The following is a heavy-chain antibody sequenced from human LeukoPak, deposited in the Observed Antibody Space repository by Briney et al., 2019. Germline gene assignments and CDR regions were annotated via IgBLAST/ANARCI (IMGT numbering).Heavy chain of an antibody. Sequence: SETLSLTCTVSGGSINSYYWSWIRQPPGKGLEWIGYIYYSGSTKYNPSLKSRVTISVDTSKNQFSLKLSSVTAADTAVYYCVNYYDSSDYQQPNHFDYWGQGTLVTVSS. CDR2: IYYSGST. V-gene: IGHV4-59*08. CDR1: GGSINSYY. J-gene: IGHJ4*02. D-gene: IGHD3-22*01. CDR3: VNYYDSSDYQQPNHFDY.